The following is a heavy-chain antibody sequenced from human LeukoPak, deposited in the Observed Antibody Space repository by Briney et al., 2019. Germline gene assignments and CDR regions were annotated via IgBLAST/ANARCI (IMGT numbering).Heavy chain of an antibody. Sequence: NPSETLSLTCTVSGGSISSSNYYWGWIRQPPGKGLEWIGSIYYSGNTYYNPSLKSRVTISVDASKNQFSLKLSSVTAADTAVYYCARGRAFFDWGQGTLVTVSS. CDR1: GGSISSSNYY. J-gene: IGHJ4*02. V-gene: IGHV4-39*07. CDR3: ARGRAFFD. D-gene: IGHD3-3*02. CDR2: IYYSGNT.